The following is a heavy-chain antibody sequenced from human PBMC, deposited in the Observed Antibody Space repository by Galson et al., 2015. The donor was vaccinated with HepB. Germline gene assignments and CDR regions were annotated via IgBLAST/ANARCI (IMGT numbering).Heavy chain of an antibody. Sequence: SLRLSCAASGFNFDSYAMHWVRRAPGKGLEWVAVTSFDGSDKSYADSVRGRFSISRDNSKTTLYLRMSSLRVEDMAVYYCATDKCGGGSCYPDFWGQGTLVTVSS. CDR3: ATDKCGGGSCYPDF. J-gene: IGHJ4*02. CDR1: GFNFDSYA. V-gene: IGHV3-30-3*01. CDR2: TSFDGSDK. D-gene: IGHD2-15*01.